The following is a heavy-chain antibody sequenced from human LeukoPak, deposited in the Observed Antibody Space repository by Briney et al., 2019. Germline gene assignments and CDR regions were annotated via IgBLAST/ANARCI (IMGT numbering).Heavy chain of an antibody. D-gene: IGHD4/OR15-4a*01. Sequence: GGSLRLSRAAAGFTLSDYFMTWIRQAPGKGLEWVSYIAPAGTTYYADSVKGRFTISRDNAKTSLYLQMNSLRVEDTAVYYCARGGYGAHMGWGQGTLVTVSS. CDR3: ARGGYGAHMG. CDR2: IAPAGTT. J-gene: IGHJ4*02. V-gene: IGHV3-11*04. CDR1: GFTLSDYF.